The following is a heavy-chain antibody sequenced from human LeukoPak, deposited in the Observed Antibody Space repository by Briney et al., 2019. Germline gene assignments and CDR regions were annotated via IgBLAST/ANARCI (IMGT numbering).Heavy chain of an antibody. D-gene: IGHD6-6*01. J-gene: IGHJ4*02. V-gene: IGHV4-4*07. CDR3: ASSSSDGDY. CDR1: GGSISSYY. CDR2: IYTSGST. Sequence: SETLSLTCTVSGGSISSYYWSWIRQPAGKGLGWIGRIYTSGSTNYNPSLKSRVTMPVDTSKNQFSLKLSSVTAADTAVYYCASSSSDGDYWGQGTLVTVSS.